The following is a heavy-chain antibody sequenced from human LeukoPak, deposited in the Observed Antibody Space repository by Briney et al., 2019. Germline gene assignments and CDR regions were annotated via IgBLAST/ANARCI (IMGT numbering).Heavy chain of an antibody. V-gene: IGHV4-34*01. Sequence: PSETLSLTCAVYGGSFSGYYWSWIHQPPGKGLEWIGEINHSGSTNYNPSLKSRVTISVDTSKNQFSLKLSSVTAADTAVYYCARGGGIVVVPAAMGYAFDIWGQGTMVTVSS. CDR3: ARGGGIVVVPAAMGYAFDI. CDR2: INHSGST. J-gene: IGHJ3*02. CDR1: GGSFSGYY. D-gene: IGHD2-2*01.